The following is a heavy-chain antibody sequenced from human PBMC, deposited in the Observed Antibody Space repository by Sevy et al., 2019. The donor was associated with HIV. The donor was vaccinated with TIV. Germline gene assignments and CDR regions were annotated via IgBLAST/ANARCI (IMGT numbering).Heavy chain of an antibody. Sequence: GGSLRLSCAASGFTFSSYAMHWVRQAPGKELEWVAVISYDGSNKYYADSVKGRFTISRDNSKNTLYLQMNSLRAEDTAVYYCARDIVVVVAATPGDYWGQGTLVTVSS. CDR3: ARDIVVVVAATPGDY. CDR2: ISYDGSNK. V-gene: IGHV3-30-3*01. J-gene: IGHJ4*02. D-gene: IGHD2-15*01. CDR1: GFTFSSYA.